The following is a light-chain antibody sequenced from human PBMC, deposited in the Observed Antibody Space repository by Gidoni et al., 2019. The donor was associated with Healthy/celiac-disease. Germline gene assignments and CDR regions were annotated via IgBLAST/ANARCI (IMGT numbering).Light chain of an antibody. CDR1: QDISNY. V-gene: IGKV1-33*01. J-gene: IGKJ5*01. Sequence: DIQMTQSPSSLSASVGDRVTSTCQASQDISNYLNWYQQKPGKAPKLLIYDASNLETGVPSRFSGSGSGPDFTFTISSLQPEDIATYYCQQYDNLRITFGQGTRLEIK. CDR2: DAS. CDR3: QQYDNLRIT.